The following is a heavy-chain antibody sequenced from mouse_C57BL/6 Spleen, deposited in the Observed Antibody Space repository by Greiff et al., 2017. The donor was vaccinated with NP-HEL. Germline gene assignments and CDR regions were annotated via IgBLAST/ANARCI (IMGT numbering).Heavy chain of an antibody. J-gene: IGHJ4*01. D-gene: IGHD4-1*01. CDR1: GFTFSSYT. CDR2: ISGGGGNT. V-gene: IGHV5-9*01. CDR3: ARHEAWAAMDD. Sequence: EVQLVESGGGLVKPGGSLKLSCAASGFTFSSYTMSWVRQTPEKRLEWVATISGGGGNTYEQESVKGRLNIARDNAKNSLYLQMSSLKSEDTALYYCARHEAWAAMDDWGKGTSVTVSS.